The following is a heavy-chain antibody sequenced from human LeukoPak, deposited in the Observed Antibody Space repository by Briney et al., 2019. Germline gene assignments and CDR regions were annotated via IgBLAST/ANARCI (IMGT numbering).Heavy chain of an antibody. Sequence: ASVKVSCKASGYAFTSYGISWVRQAPGQGLEWMGWISAYNGNTNYAQRLQGRFTMTTDTSTTTAYMELRSLRSDDTAVYYCARQQLSWRGDYYYQYYMDVWGQGTTVTVSS. CDR3: ARQQLSWRGDYYYQYYMDV. CDR1: GYAFTSYG. J-gene: IGHJ6*03. D-gene: IGHD6-13*01. V-gene: IGHV1-18*01. CDR2: ISAYNGNT.